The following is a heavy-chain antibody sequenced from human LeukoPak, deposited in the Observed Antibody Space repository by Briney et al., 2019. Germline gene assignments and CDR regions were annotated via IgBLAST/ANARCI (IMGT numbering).Heavy chain of an antibody. J-gene: IGHJ4*02. CDR3: VKDYRVGSSPAFGDF. V-gene: IGHV3-23*01. CDR2: PIENGATT. CDR1: GFTFSSHA. Sequence: GGSLRLSCAASGFTFSSHAMSWVRQAPGKGLEWVSGPIENGATTYYADSVKGRFTISRDNYRNTMYLQMNSLRAEDTAIYYCVKDYRVGSSPAFGDFWGRGILVTVSS. D-gene: IGHD2-21*01.